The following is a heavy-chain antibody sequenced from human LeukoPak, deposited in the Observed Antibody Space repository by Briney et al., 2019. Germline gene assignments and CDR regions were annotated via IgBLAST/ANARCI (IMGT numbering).Heavy chain of an antibody. CDR2: IYPGDSDT. Sequence: GESLKISCKGSGYSFTSYWIGWVRQMPGKGLEWMGIIYPGDSDTRYSPSFQGQVTISADKSISTAYLQWSSLKASDTAMYYCVRRYPDMITFGGVIVNRGAFDIWGQGTMVTVSS. V-gene: IGHV5-51*01. D-gene: IGHD3-16*02. CDR1: GYSFTSYW. J-gene: IGHJ3*02. CDR3: VRRYPDMITFGGVIVNRGAFDI.